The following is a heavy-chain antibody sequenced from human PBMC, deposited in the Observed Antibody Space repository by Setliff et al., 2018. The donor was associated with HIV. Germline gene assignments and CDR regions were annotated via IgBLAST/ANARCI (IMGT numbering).Heavy chain of an antibody. CDR3: ARGWGHDGFDF. CDR2: INHSGST. D-gene: IGHD7-27*01. CDR1: GGSFSGYY. V-gene: IGHV4-34*01. Sequence: PSQTLSLTCAVYGGSFSGYYWSWIRQPPGKGLEWIGEINHSGSTNYNPSLKSRVTMSIDTSKNQFSLNVSSVTAADTAVYYCARGWGHDGFDFWGQGTMVTVSS. J-gene: IGHJ3*01.